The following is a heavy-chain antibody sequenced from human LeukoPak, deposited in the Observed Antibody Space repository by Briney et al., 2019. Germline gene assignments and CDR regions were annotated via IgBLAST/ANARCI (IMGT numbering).Heavy chain of an antibody. D-gene: IGHD3-22*01. V-gene: IGHV4-4*07. CDR1: GGSISSYY. CDR2: IYTSGST. J-gene: IGHJ4*02. CDR3: ARDRYYYDSSGYSTFDY. Sequence: PSETLSLTCTVSGGSISSYYWSWLRQPAGKGLEWLGRIYTSGSTNYNPSLKSRVTMSVDTSKNQFSLKLSSVTAADTAVYYCARDRYYYDSSGYSTFDYWGQGTLVTVSS.